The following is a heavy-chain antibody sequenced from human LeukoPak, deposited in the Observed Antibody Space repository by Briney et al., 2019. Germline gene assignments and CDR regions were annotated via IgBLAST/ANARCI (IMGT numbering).Heavy chain of an antibody. CDR1: GGTFSSYA. CDR2: IIPIFGTA. V-gene: IGHV1-69*05. CDR3: AILRWGGNPLDAFDI. Sequence: GASVKASCKASGGTFSSYAISWVRQAPGQGLEWMGRIIPIFGTANYAQKFQGRVTITTDESTSTAYMELSSLRSEDTAVYYCAILRWGGNPLDAFDIWGQGTMVTVSS. D-gene: IGHD4-23*01. J-gene: IGHJ3*02.